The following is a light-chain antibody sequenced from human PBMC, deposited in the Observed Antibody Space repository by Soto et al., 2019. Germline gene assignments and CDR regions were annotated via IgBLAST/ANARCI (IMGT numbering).Light chain of an antibody. J-gene: IGLJ1*01. CDR3: SSYRISSSL. CDR2: EVR. Sequence: QSVLTQPASVSGSPGKSITISCTGTISDLGGYNYVSWYQQHPGKAPKLMIYEVRDRPSGVSSRFSGSKSGNTASLTISGLQAEDEADYYCSSYRISSSLFGTGNKV. V-gene: IGLV2-14*01. CDR1: ISDLGGYNY.